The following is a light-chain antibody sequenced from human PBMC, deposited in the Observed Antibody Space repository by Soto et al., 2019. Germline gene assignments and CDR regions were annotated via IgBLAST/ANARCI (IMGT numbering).Light chain of an antibody. Sequence: QSALTQPASVSGSPGQSITISCTGTSSDVGGYDYVSWFQQHPGKAPKLMLYEVSNRPSGVSNRFSGSKSGNTASLTISGLQVEDEADYYCNSYTSSSSWVFGGGTKLTVL. CDR3: NSYTSSSSWV. V-gene: IGLV2-14*01. CDR2: EVS. J-gene: IGLJ3*02. CDR1: SSDVGGYDY.